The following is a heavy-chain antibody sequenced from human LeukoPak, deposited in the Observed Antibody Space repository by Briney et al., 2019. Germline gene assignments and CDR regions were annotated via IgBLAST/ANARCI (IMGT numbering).Heavy chain of an antibody. V-gene: IGHV1-8*01. CDR2: MDPNSGNT. CDR1: GYTFTSYD. D-gene: IGHD3-22*01. CDR3: ARGLSLPYYYDSSGYYYYYYMDV. J-gene: IGHJ6*03. Sequence: ASVKVSCKASGYTFTSYDINWVRQATGQGLEWMGWMDPNSGNTGYARKFQGRVTMTRNTSISTAYMELSSLRSEDTAVYYCARGLSLPYYYDSSGYYYYYYMDVWGKGTTVTVSS.